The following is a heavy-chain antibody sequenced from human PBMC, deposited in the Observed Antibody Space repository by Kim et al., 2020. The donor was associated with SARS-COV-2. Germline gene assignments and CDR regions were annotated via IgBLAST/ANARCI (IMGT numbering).Heavy chain of an antibody. Sequence: GESLKISCKGSGYSFTSYWIGWVRQMPGKGLEWMGIIYPGDSDTRYSPSFQGQVTISADKSISTAYLQWSSLKASDTAMYYCARLAPGIMVRGVTANFDYWGQGTLVTVSS. J-gene: IGHJ4*02. D-gene: IGHD3-10*01. V-gene: IGHV5-51*01. CDR3: ARLAPGIMVRGVTANFDY. CDR2: IYPGDSDT. CDR1: GYSFTSYW.